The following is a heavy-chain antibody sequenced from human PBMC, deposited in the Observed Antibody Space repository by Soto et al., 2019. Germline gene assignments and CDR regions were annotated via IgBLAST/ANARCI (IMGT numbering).Heavy chain of an antibody. Sequence: VQLWDYGGGLVQPGRSLRLSCAASGFTFSGYALTWVRQAPGKGLEWVSAISGGGDATFYADSVKGRFTISRDNSKNTLYLQMNTLRAEDTAVYYCARKVSGSTGRPDLWYFDLWGRGTLVTVSS. CDR2: ISGGGDAT. J-gene: IGHJ2*01. CDR1: GFTFSGYA. V-gene: IGHV3-23*01. CDR3: ARKVSGSTGRPDLWYFDL. D-gene: IGHD3-10*01.